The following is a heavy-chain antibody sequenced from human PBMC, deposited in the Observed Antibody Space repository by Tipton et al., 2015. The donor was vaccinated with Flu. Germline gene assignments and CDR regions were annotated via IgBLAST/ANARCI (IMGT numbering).Heavy chain of an antibody. D-gene: IGHD3-10*01. CDR3: AKGAVLTHPSPVYNWFDP. CDR1: GFTFSSYA. J-gene: IGHJ5*02. Sequence: GSLRLSCAASGFTFSSYAMSWVRQAPGKGLEWVSVISGSGGSTYYADSVKGRFTISRDNSKNTLYLQMNSLRAEDTAVYYCAKGAVLTHPSPVYNWFDPWGQGTLVTVSS. CDR2: ISGSGGST. V-gene: IGHV3-23*01.